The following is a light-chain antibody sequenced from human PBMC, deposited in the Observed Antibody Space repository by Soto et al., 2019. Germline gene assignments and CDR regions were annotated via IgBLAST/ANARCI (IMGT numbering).Light chain of an antibody. CDR3: QQYGTSIT. CDR1: QSISSGY. J-gene: IGKJ5*01. CDR2: GAS. V-gene: IGKV3-20*01. Sequence: EIVLTQSPGTLSLSPGERATLSCRARQSISSGYLAWYQHKPGQAPRLLIYGASSRTTGIPDRFSGSGSGTDFTITINRLEPEDFAVYYCQQYGTSITFGQGTRLEIK.